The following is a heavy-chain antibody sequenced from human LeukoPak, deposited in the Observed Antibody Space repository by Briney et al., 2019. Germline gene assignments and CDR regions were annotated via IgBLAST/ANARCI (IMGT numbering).Heavy chain of an antibody. V-gene: IGHV4-59*01. CDR1: VGSFSIYY. CDR3: ARHGGSYTFDL. D-gene: IGHD1-26*01. Sequence: PSETLSLTCTVSVGSFSIYYGSWIRQPPGKGLEFIGYMYDSESTNYNPSLKSRVTISVDTSKNQFSLRLSSVTAADTAVYYCARHGGSYTFDLWGQGVLVTVSS. CDR2: MYDSEST. J-gene: IGHJ4*02.